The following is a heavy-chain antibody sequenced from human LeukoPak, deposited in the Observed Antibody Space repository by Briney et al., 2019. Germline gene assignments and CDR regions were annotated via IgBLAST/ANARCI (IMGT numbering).Heavy chain of an antibody. CDR2: NNHSGST. D-gene: IGHD2-2*02. V-gene: IGHV4-34*01. CDR3: ARYSADRYCSSTSCYIRSSSSLDY. CDR1: GGSFSGYY. J-gene: IGHJ4*02. Sequence: SETLSLTCAVYGGSFSGYYWSWIRQPPGKGLEWIGENNHSGSTNYNPSLKSRVTISVDTSKNQFSLKLSSVTAADTAVYYCARYSADRYCSSTSCYIRSSSSLDYWGQGTLVTVSS.